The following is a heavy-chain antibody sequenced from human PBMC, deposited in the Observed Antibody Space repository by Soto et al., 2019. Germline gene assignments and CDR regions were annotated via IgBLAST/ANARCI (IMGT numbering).Heavy chain of an antibody. CDR3: ADGGAFDI. J-gene: IGHJ3*02. CDR2: IRYDGSSK. D-gene: IGHD3-3*01. Sequence: GGSLRLSCAASGFTFSSYAMSWVRQAPGKGLEWVSVIRYDGSSKYYADSVKGRFTISRDNSKNTLYLQMNSLRAEDTAVYYCADGGAFDIWGQGTMVTVSS. CDR1: GFTFSSYA. V-gene: IGHV3-30*03.